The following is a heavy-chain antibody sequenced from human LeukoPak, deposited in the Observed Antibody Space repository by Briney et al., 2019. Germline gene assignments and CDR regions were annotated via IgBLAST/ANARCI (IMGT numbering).Heavy chain of an antibody. D-gene: IGHD3-16*02. CDR1: GYTFTSYG. CDR3: ARVSAGRLVIVTPFDY. J-gene: IGHJ4*02. Sequence: GASVKVSCKASGYTFTSYGISWVRQAPGQGLEWMGWMNPNSGNTGYAQKFQGRVTMTRNTSISTAYMELSSLRSEDTAVYYCARVSAGRLVIVTPFDYWGQGTLVTVSS. CDR2: MNPNSGNT. V-gene: IGHV1-8*02.